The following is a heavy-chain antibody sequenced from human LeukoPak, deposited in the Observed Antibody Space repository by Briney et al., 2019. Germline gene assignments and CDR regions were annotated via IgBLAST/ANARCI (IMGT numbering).Heavy chain of an antibody. J-gene: IGHJ4*02. CDR3: ARGSTTVTTDTLDY. V-gene: IGHV1-8*03. CDR2: MNPNSGNT. Sequence: ASVKVSCKASGYTFTSYDINWVRQATGQGLEWMGWMNPNSGNTGYAQKFQGRVTITRNTSISTAYMELSSLRSEDTAVYYCARGSTTVTTDTLDYWGQGTLVTVSS. CDR1: GYTFTSYD. D-gene: IGHD4-17*01.